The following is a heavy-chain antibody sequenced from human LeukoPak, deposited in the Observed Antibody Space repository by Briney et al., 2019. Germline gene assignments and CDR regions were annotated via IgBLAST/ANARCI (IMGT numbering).Heavy chain of an antibody. D-gene: IGHD2-21*02. CDR3: TTSRSFSYCGGDRYHYPAFDY. V-gene: IGHV3-73*01. Sequence: PGGSLRLSCAASGFTFSGSAMHWVRQASGKGLEWVGRIRSKANSYATAYAASVKGRFTISRDDSKNTAYLQMNSLKTEDTAVYYCTTSRSFSYCGGDRYHYPAFDYWGQGTLVTVSS. CDR2: IRSKANSYAT. J-gene: IGHJ4*02. CDR1: GFTFSGSA.